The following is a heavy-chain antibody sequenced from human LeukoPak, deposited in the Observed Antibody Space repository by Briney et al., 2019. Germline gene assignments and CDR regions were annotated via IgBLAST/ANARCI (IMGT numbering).Heavy chain of an antibody. V-gene: IGHV4-34*01. CDR2: INHSGST. Sequence: SETLSLTCAVYGGSFSGYYWSWIRQPPGKGLEWIGEINHSGSTNYNPSLKSRVTISVDTSKNQFSLKLSSVTAADTAVYYCSSGWYYGDWGQGTLVTVSS. CDR3: SSGWYYGD. CDR1: GGSFSGYY. J-gene: IGHJ4*02. D-gene: IGHD6-19*01.